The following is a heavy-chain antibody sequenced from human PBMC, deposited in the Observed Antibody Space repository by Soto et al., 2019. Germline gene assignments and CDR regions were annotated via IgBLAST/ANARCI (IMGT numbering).Heavy chain of an antibody. D-gene: IGHD6-19*01. Sequence: SGGSLRLSCAASGFTFSSYAMTWVRQAPGKGLEWVSAISGSGGSTYYADSVKGRLTISRDNSKNTLYLQMNSLRAEDTAVYYCAKDGYSSGWYTTPVWGQGPTVTVSS. CDR1: GFTFSSYA. CDR3: AKDGYSSGWYTTPV. J-gene: IGHJ6*02. V-gene: IGHV3-23*01. CDR2: ISGSGGST.